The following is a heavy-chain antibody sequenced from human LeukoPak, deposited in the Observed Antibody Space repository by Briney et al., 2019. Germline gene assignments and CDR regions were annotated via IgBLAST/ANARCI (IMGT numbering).Heavy chain of an antibody. J-gene: IGHJ4*02. V-gene: IGHV4-39*01. CDR2: IYYSGGT. Sequence: SETLSLTCTVSGGSISSSSYYWGWIRQPPGKGLEWIGSIYYSGGTYYNPSLKSRVTISVDTSKNQFSLKLSSVTAADTAVYYCHGYGYAFFDYWGQGTLVTVSS. D-gene: IGHD5-12*01. CDR3: HGYGYAFFDY. CDR1: GGSISSSSYY.